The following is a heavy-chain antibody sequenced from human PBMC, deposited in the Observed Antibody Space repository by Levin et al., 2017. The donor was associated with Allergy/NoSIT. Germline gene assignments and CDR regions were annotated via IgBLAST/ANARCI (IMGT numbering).Heavy chain of an antibody. CDR1: GFTFSSYA. D-gene: IGHD7-27*01. CDR2: ISYDGSNK. Sequence: GGSLRLSCAASGFTFSSYAMHWVRQAPGKGLEWVAVISYDGSNKYYADSVKGRFTISRDNSKNTLYLQMNSLRAEDTAVYYCARDLGPKTLDYWGQGTLVTVSS. CDR3: ARDLGPKTLDY. J-gene: IGHJ4*02. V-gene: IGHV3-30-3*01.